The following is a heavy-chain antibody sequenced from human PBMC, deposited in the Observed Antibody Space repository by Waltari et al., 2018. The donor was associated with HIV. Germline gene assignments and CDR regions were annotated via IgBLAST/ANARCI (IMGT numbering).Heavy chain of an antibody. J-gene: IGHJ4*02. CDR3: ARAPTTSLSLIQGF. CDR2: VSFDSSDF. V-gene: IGHV3-30*03. Sequence: LVESGGDVVQPGRSLRLSCSASGFTFKNYGMHWVRQTPGRGLEWVAFVSFDSSDFYYADSVKGRFTVSRDNSKNTLCLQMDSLKSEDTSLYYCARAPTTSLSLIQGFWGQGTLVTVSS. CDR1: GFTFKNYG.